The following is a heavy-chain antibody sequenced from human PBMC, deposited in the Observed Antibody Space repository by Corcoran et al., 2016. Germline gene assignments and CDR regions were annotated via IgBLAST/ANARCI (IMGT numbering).Heavy chain of an antibody. CDR3: ARDGVDSSGYYANWFYS. CDR2: ISTSSSYI. J-gene: IGHJ5*01. Sequence: EVHLVESGAGLFTPGWSLRLSCAASGFSFSSYSMNWVRQAPGKGPEWVSSISTSSSYIYYADSVKGRFTISRDNAKNSLYLQMNSLRAEDRAVDYWARDGVDSSGYYANWFYSCGQGSLVTVSS. CDR1: GFSFSSYS. D-gene: IGHD3-22*01. V-gene: IGHV3-21*01.